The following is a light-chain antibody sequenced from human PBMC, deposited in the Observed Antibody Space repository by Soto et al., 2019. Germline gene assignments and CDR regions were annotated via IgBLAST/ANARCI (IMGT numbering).Light chain of an antibody. Sequence: QSVLTQPPSASGSPGQSVTISCTRTSSDVGGYNYVSWYQQHPGKAPKLMMYEVTNRPSGVPDPFSGSKSGNTASLAVSGLQAEDEGDYYCSSYAGSNNHVVFGGGTQLTVL. CDR1: SSDVGGYNY. CDR2: EVT. V-gene: IGLV2-8*01. J-gene: IGLJ2*01. CDR3: SSYAGSNNHVV.